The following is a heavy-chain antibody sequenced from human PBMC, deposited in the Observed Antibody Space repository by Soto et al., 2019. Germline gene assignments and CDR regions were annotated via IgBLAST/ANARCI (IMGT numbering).Heavy chain of an antibody. CDR3: ARHYSSGSRNWFDP. Sequence: SETLSLTCSVSGGSINSSSYFWGWVRQSPGKGLEWIGSIYYSGSTYYNPSLRSRVTISVDTSKNQFSLKLSSVTAADTAVFYCARHYSSGSRNWFDPWGQGTLVTVSS. D-gene: IGHD6-19*01. CDR1: GGSINSSSYF. CDR2: IYYSGST. V-gene: IGHV4-39*01. J-gene: IGHJ5*02.